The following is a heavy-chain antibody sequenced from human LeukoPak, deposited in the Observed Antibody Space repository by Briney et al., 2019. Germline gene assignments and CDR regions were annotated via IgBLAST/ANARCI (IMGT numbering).Heavy chain of an antibody. Sequence: GESLKISCKGSGYTFGTYWIAWVRQMPGKGLEWVGIIYPADSDTRYSPSFQGQVTISADKSISTAYLQWSSLEASDTAMYYCARSGYSGCGGDYWGQGTLVTVSS. CDR1: GYTFGTYW. CDR2: IYPADSDT. V-gene: IGHV5-51*01. J-gene: IGHJ4*02. D-gene: IGHD5-12*01. CDR3: ARSGYSGCGGDY.